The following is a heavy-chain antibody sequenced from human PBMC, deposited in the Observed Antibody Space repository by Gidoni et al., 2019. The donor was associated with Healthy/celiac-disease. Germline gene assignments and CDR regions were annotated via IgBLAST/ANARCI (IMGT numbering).Heavy chain of an antibody. CDR2: IVVGSGNT. CDR3: AAPGPLVGATTLDY. V-gene: IGHV1-58*01. Sequence: QMQLVQSGPEVKKPVTSVKVSCKASGFTFPSSAVQWVRQARGQRLAWIGWIVVGSGNTNYAQKFQERVTITRDMSTSTAYMELSSLRSEDTAVYYCAAPGPLVGATTLDYWGQGTLVTVSS. CDR1: GFTFPSSA. J-gene: IGHJ4*02. D-gene: IGHD1-26*01.